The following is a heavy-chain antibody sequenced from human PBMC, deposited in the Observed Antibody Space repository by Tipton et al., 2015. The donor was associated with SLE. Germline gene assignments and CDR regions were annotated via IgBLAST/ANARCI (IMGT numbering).Heavy chain of an antibody. D-gene: IGHD6-6*01. CDR3: ARIGYSSSSLDY. J-gene: IGHJ4*02. V-gene: IGHV3-7*01. CDR1: GFSFNNYW. Sequence: SLRLSCAASGFSFNNYWMTWVRQAPGKGLQWVANINQDGSIKYYVDSVKGRFTFSRDNAKSSVYLQMSSLTVEDTAVYYCARIGYSSSSLDYWGQGTLVTVSS. CDR2: INQDGSIK.